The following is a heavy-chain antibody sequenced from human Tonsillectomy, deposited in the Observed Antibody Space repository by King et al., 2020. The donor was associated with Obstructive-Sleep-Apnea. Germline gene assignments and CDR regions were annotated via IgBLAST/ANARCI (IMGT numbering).Heavy chain of an antibody. D-gene: IGHD3-22*01. V-gene: IGHV5-10-1*03. CDR1: GYSFTSYW. CDR2: IDPSESYT. Sequence: VQLVESGAEVKKPGEALRISCKGSGYSFTSYWISWVRQLAGKGREWMGGIDPSESYTEYSPSFQGHVTISVDKSISTAYLQCRSLKASDTAMYYCARDDAMIDWGQGTLVTVSS. CDR3: ARDDAMID. J-gene: IGHJ4*02.